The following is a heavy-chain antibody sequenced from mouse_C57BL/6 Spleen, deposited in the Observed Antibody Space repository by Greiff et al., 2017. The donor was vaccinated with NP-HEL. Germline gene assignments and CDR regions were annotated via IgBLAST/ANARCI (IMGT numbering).Heavy chain of an antibody. CDR2: INPSTGGT. V-gene: IGHV1-42*01. D-gene: IGHD2-3*01. CDR1: GYSFTGYY. Sequence: EVQLQQSGPELVKPGASVKISCKASGYSFTGYYMNWVKQSPEKSLEWIGEINPSTGGTTYNQKFKAKATLTVDKSSSTAYMQLKSLTSEDSAVYYCARRVTTYVHYAMDYWGQGTSVTVSS. J-gene: IGHJ4*01. CDR3: ARRVTTYVHYAMDY.